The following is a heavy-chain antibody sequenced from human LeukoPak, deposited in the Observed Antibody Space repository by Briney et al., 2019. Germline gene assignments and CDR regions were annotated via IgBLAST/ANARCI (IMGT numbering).Heavy chain of an antibody. J-gene: IGHJ4*02. CDR3: AKQRVAGAPFFDY. CDR2: ISGSGGST. D-gene: IGHD6-19*01. CDR1: GFTLCSYA. Sequence: GGSLILSCAASGFTLCSYAMSWVRQAPGEGLEWGSAISGSGGSTYYADSVKGRFTISRDNSKNTLYLQMNSLRAEDTAVYYCAKQRVAGAPFFDYWGQGTLVTVSS. V-gene: IGHV3-23*01.